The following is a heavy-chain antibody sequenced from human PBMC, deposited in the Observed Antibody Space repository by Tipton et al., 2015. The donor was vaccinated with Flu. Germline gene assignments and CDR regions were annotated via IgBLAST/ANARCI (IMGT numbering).Heavy chain of an antibody. CDR2: IQYSGHT. J-gene: IGHJ4*02. D-gene: IGHD3-10*01. CDR1: GGSINSSY. CDR3: ARHVDRSWMLEF. V-gene: IGHV4-59*01. Sequence: TLSLTCSVSGGSINSSYWSWIRQSPGKGLEWIGNIQYSGHTNYNPSLKSRVTIAVDTSKNQFSLQLNSVAAADTAVYYCARHVDRSWMLEFWGQGTLVTVSS.